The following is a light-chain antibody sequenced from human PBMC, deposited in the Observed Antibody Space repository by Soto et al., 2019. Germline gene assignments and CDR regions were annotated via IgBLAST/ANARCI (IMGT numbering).Light chain of an antibody. J-gene: IGLJ1*01. CDR3: TSYAGSNKYV. CDR2: GVS. V-gene: IGLV2-14*01. CDR1: SSDIGGYNY. Sequence: QSVLTQPASVSGSPGQSITISCTGTSSDIGGYNYVSWYQQYPGKAPKLMIFGVSDRPSGVSNRFSGSKSGNTASLTVSGLQAEDEADYYCTSYAGSNKYVFGTGTKVTVL.